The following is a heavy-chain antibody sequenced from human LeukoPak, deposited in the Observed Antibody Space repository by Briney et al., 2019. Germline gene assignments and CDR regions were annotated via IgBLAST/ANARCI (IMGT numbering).Heavy chain of an antibody. V-gene: IGHV3-48*03. D-gene: IGHD2-8*01. J-gene: IGHJ4*02. CDR2: ISSDGNTE. CDR3: ARDIVNGPFVTSLES. CDR1: GFSLITYP. Sequence: GGSLRLSCAASGFSLITYPMNWIRQVPGKGLEWVSHISSDGNTEYYADSVRVRFTMSRDNAKNSLDLHMNSLRTEDTAVYYCARDIVNGPFVTSLESWGQGALVTVSS.